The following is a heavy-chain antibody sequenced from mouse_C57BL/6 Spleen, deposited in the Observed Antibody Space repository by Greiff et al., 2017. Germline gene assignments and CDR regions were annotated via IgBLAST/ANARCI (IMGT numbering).Heavy chain of an antibody. V-gene: IGHV1-53*01. Sequence: QVQLQQPGTELVKPGASVKLSCKASGYTFTSYWMHWVKQRPGQGLEWIGNINPSNGGTNYNEKFKSKATLTVDKSSSTAYMQLSSLTSEDSSVYYCARGAIEYYGSSYWYFDVWGTGTTVTVSS. J-gene: IGHJ1*03. D-gene: IGHD1-1*01. CDR3: ARGAIEYYGSSYWYFDV. CDR1: GYTFTSYW. CDR2: INPSNGGT.